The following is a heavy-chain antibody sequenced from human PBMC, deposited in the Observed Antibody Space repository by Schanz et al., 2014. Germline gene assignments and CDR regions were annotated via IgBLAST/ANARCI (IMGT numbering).Heavy chain of an antibody. CDR3: ARGSPENMIRGELDY. CDR1: GYTFTNFF. J-gene: IGHJ4*02. V-gene: IGHV1-46*03. Sequence: QVHLVQSGAEVHKPGASLKISCKASGYTFTNFFLHWVRQAPGQGLEWMGIINPIGGSTTYAQKFRGAVTLTADTSTDTAYLELTSLRSEDTTVYYCARGSPENMIRGELDYWGQGPLVTVSS. CDR2: INPIGGST. D-gene: IGHD3-10*01.